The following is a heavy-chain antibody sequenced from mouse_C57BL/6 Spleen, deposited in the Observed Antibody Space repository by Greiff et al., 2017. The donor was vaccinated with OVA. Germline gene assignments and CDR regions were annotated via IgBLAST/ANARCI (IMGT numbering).Heavy chain of an antibody. D-gene: IGHD2-1*01. V-gene: IGHV1-82*01. J-gene: IGHJ4*01. CDR2: IYPGDGDT. Sequence: VQLVESGPELVKPGASVKISCKASGYAFSSSWMNWVKQRPGKGLEWIGRIYPGDGDTNYNGKFKGKATLTADKSSSTAYMQLSSLTSEDSAVYFCARDGNYPYYYSMDYWGQGTAVTVSS. CDR3: ARDGNYPYYYSMDY. CDR1: GYAFSSSW.